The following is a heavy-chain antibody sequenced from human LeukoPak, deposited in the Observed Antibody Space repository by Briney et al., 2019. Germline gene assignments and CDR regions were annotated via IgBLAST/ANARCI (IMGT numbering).Heavy chain of an antibody. Sequence: GGSLRLSCAVSGLTVSNAWMTWVRQAPGKGLEWVGRIKSKTDGETTDYAAPVKGRFTISRDDSKNTLYLQMNSLRTEDTAVYYCTTFRSYWGQGTLVTVSS. CDR1: GLTVSNAW. CDR2: IKSKTDGETT. V-gene: IGHV3-15*01. CDR3: TTFRSY. J-gene: IGHJ4*02.